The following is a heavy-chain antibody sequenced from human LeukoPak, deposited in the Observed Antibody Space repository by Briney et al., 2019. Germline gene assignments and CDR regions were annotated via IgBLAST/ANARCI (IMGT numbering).Heavy chain of an antibody. V-gene: IGHV4-38-2*02. CDR1: GYSISSGYY. Sequence: PSETLSLTCTVSGYSISSGYYWGWIRQPPGKGLEWIGSIYHSGSTYYNPSLKSRVTISVDTSKNQFSLKLSSVTAADTAVYYCARVGASGFAFDIWGQGTMVTVSS. D-gene: IGHD3-16*01. CDR2: IYHSGST. J-gene: IGHJ3*02. CDR3: ARVGASGFAFDI.